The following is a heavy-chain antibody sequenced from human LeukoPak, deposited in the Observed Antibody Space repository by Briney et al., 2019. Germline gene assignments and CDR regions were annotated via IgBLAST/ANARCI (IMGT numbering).Heavy chain of an antibody. CDR1: GYTFTSYG. D-gene: IGHD6-19*01. CDR3: ARVSSSGWYNFGFDY. J-gene: IGHJ4*02. CDR2: ISAYNGNT. Sequence: ASVTVSCKASGYTFTSYGISWVRQAPGQGLEWMGWISAYNGNTNYAQKLQGRVTMTTDASTSTAYMELRSLRSDDTAVYYCARVSSSGWYNFGFDYWGQGTLVTVSS. V-gene: IGHV1-18*01.